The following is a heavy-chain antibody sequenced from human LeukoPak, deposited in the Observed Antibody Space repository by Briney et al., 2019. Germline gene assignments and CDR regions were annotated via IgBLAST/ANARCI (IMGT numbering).Heavy chain of an antibody. CDR3: ARGEHKATITGLDS. V-gene: IGHV3-30*04. CDR2: SAYDGSNK. Sequence: GGSLRLSCAASGFTFSNYAFHWVRQAPGKGLEWVAVSAYDGSNKYYADSVKGRFTISRDNAENSVSLQMHGLRAGDTAVYFCARGEHKATITGLDSWGQGTLVTVSS. CDR1: GFTFSNYA. J-gene: IGHJ4*02. D-gene: IGHD5-24*01.